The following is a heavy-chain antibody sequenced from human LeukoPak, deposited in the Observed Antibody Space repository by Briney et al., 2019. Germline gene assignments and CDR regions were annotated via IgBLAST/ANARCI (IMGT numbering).Heavy chain of an antibody. CDR2: INPNSGGT. D-gene: IGHD2-15*01. J-gene: IGHJ3*02. CDR3: ASPRVVAAGTGTGAREPNKEAFDI. V-gene: IGHV1-2*02. CDR1: GYTFTGYY. Sequence: AASVKVSCKASGYTFTGYYMHWVRQAPGQGLEWMGWINPNSGGTNYAQKFQGRVTMTRDTSISTAYMELSRLRSDDTAVYYCASPRVVAAGTGTGAREPNKEAFDIWGQGTMVTVSS.